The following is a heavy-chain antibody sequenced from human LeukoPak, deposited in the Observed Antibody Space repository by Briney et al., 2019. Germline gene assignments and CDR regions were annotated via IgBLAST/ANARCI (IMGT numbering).Heavy chain of an antibody. V-gene: IGHV3-30*02. CDR3: AKDRVVGATRAPYFDY. D-gene: IGHD1-26*01. J-gene: IGHJ4*02. CDR1: GFTFSSYG. Sequence: GGSLRLSCAASGFTFSSYGMHWVRQAPGKGLEWVAFIRYDGSNKYYADSVKGRFTISRDNSKNTLYLQMNSLRAEDTAVYYCAKDRVVGATRAPYFDYWGQGTLVTVSS. CDR2: IRYDGSNK.